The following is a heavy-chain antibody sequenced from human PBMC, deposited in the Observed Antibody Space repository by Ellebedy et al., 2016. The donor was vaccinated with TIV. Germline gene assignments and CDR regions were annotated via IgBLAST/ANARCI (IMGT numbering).Heavy chain of an antibody. CDR3: ARDSGVFHPRACDF. CDR1: GFNFTSYW. J-gene: IGHJ4*02. V-gene: IGHV5-51*01. CDR2: ISPGDSNT. D-gene: IGHD4-17*01. Sequence: PGGSLRLSCRVSGFNFTSYWIGWVRQMPGKGLEWMGIISPGDSNTRYSPSFHGLVTIAADKSISTAYLQWSSLKASDSGIYYCARDSGVFHPRACDFWGRGTLVSVSS.